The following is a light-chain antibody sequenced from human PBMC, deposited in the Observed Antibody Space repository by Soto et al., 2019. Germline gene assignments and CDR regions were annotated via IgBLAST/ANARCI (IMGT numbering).Light chain of an antibody. CDR1: TGAVTSGYD. V-gene: IGLV7-43*01. Sequence: QAVVTQEPSLTVSPGGTVTPTCASSTGAVTSGYDPNWFQQKPGQAPRALIYSTNNKYSWTPARFSGSLLGGKAALTLSAVQPEDEADYYCLLHYADGWVFGGGTKLTVL. CDR2: STN. CDR3: LLHYADGWV. J-gene: IGLJ3*02.